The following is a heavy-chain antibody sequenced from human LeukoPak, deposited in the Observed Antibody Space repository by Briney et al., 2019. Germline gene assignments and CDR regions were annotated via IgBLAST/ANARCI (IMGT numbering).Heavy chain of an antibody. CDR3: AEDPDYYDSSGYYET. D-gene: IGHD3-22*01. V-gene: IGHV3-33*06. CDR2: IWYDGSNK. CDR1: GFTFSSYD. J-gene: IGHJ5*02. Sequence: GGSLRLFCAVSGFTFSSYDMLWVRQAPGKGLEWVAVIWYDGSNKYYADSLKGRFTISRDNSKNTLYLQMNSLRAEDTAVYYCAEDPDYYDSSGYYETWGQGTLVTVSS.